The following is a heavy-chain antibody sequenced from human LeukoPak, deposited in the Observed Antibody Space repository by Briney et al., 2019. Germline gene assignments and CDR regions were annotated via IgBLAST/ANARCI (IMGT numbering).Heavy chain of an antibody. D-gene: IGHD4/OR15-4a*01. V-gene: IGHV3-23*01. J-gene: IGHJ4*02. CDR2: SGSGGDT. Sequence: GGSLRLSCAASGVTFSSYAMNWVRQAPGKGLEWVAVSGSGGDTYYADSVKGRFTISRDNSKNTLYLQMNSLRAEDTAVYYCAKARGATYGTYYFDYWGQGTLVTVSS. CDR3: AKARGATYGTYYFDY. CDR1: GVTFSSYA.